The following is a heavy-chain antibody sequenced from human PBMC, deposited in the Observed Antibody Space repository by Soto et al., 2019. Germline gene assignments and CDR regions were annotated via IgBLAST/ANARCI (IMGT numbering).Heavy chain of an antibody. CDR2: IYPADSET. D-gene: IGHD6-6*01. Sequence: GESLKISCKASGYTFTNYRIGWVRQMPGKGLEWMGLIYPADSETRYSPSFQGQVTISADKSITTTYLQMNSLRAEDTAVYYCAKDRTIASRNFDSWGQGALVTVSS. CDR1: GYTFTNYR. V-gene: IGHV5-51*01. J-gene: IGHJ4*02. CDR3: AKDRTIASRNFDS.